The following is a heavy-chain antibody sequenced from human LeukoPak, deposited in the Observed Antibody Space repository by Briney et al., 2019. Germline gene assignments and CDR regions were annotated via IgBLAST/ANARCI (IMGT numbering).Heavy chain of an antibody. J-gene: IGHJ4*02. CDR1: GGSISSYY. Sequence: ETLSLTCTVSGGSISSYYWSWVRQAPGKGLEWVAYIKKTGSETYYVDSVKGRFTITRDSTRNSLFLQMYSLRAEDTAVYFCAREDGYCSGGNCYSYFDPWGQGTLVTVSS. D-gene: IGHD2-15*01. CDR3: AREDGYCSGGNCYSYFDP. CDR2: IKKTGSET. V-gene: IGHV3-7*01.